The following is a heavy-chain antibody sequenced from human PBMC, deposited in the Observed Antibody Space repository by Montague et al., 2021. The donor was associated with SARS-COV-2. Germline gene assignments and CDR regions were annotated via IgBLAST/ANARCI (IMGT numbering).Heavy chain of an antibody. CDR2: IYWDDDK. J-gene: IGHJ3*02. CDR1: GFSLTSSGVA. Sequence: PALVKPTQTLTLTCTFSGFSLTSSGVAVGWIRQPPGKALEWLALIYWDDDKRYTPSLKTKLTITKVTSKNQVALTMTNMDPVDTATYYCAHGSPKLSRGLRWVVGAFDIGGQGTTVTVSS. D-gene: IGHD4-23*01. V-gene: IGHV2-5*02. CDR3: AHGSPKLSRGLRWVVGAFDI.